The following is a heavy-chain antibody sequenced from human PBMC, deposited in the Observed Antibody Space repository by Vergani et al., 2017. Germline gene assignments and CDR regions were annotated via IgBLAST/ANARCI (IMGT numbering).Heavy chain of an antibody. CDR2: ISYDGSNK. CDR1: GFTFSSYG. D-gene: IGHD3-3*01. Sequence: QVQLVESGGGVVQPGRSLRLSCAASGFTFSSYGMHWVRQAPGKGLEWVAVISYDGSNKYFADSVKGRFTISRDNSNNTLYLQMNSLRAEDTAVYYCAKEGSSGYYSYWGQGTLVTVSS. V-gene: IGHV3-30*18. CDR3: AKEGSSGYYSY. J-gene: IGHJ4*02.